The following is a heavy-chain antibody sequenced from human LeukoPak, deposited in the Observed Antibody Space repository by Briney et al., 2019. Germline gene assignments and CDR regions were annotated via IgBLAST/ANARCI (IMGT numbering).Heavy chain of an antibody. J-gene: IGHJ4*02. V-gene: IGHV3-21*01. CDR3: ARDFYDTSGYYYDY. D-gene: IGHD3-22*01. CDR1: GFTFSRYG. Sequence: GGSLRLSCAASGFTFSRYGMNWVRQAPGKGLEWVSSISGSSSYKYYADSVKGRFTISRDNAKNSLYLQMNSLRAEDTAVYYCARDFYDTSGYYYDYWGQGTLVTVSS. CDR2: ISGSSSYK.